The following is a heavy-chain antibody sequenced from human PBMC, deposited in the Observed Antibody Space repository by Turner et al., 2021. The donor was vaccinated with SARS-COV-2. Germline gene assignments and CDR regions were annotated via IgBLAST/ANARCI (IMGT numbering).Heavy chain of an antibody. V-gene: IGHV3-53*01. J-gene: IGHJ4*02. CDR3: ARVGSYGRRDVDY. Sequence: EVQLVESGGGLIQPGGSLSLSGAASGFTVSSNYMSWVRQAPGKGLEWVSVIYSGGSTYYADSVKGRFTISRDNSKNTLYLQMNSLRAEDTAVYYCARVGSYGRRDVDYWGQGTLVTVSS. D-gene: IGHD5-18*01. CDR2: IYSGGST. CDR1: GFTVSSNY.